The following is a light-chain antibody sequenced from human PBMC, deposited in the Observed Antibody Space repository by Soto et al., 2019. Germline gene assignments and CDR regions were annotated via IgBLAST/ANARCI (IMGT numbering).Light chain of an antibody. J-gene: IGLJ2*01. CDR2: LNSDGSH. Sequence: QPVLTQSPSASASLGASVKLTCTLSSGHSSYAIAWHQQQPEKGPRYLMKLNSDGSHNKGDGIPDRFSGSSSGAERYLTISSLKSENEADDYCQTWGTGIHVVFGGGTKLTVL. CDR3: QTWGTGIHVV. V-gene: IGLV4-69*01. CDR1: SGHSSYA.